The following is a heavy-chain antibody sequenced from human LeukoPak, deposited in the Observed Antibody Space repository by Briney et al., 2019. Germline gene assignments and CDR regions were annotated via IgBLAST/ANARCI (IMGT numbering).Heavy chain of an antibody. D-gene: IGHD3-10*01. V-gene: IGHV3-53*01. CDR1: GFTVSSNY. Sequence: GGSLRLSCAASGFTVSSNYMSWVRQAPGKGPEWVSVIYNDGRTFYGDSVKGRFTLSRHNSKNTLYLQMNSLRAEDTAVYYCARDFGYFWGQGTLVTVSS. J-gene: IGHJ4*02. CDR3: ARDFGYF. CDR2: IYNDGRT.